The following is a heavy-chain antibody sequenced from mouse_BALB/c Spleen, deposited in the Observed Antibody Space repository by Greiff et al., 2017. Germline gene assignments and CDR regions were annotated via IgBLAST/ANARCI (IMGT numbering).Heavy chain of an antibody. CDR1: GYSITSGYY. D-gene: IGHD2-10*02. V-gene: IGHV3-6*02. Sequence: DVKLQESGPGLVKPSQSLSLTCSVTGYSITSGYYWNWIRQFPGNKLEWMGYISYDGSNNYNPSLKNRISITRDTSKNQFFLKLNSVTTEDTATYYCARSPRAMDYWGQGTSVTVSS. CDR3: ARSPRAMDY. J-gene: IGHJ4*01. CDR2: ISYDGSN.